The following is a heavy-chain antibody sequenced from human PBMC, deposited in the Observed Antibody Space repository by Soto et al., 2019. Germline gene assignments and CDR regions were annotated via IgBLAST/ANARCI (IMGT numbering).Heavy chain of an antibody. D-gene: IGHD6-13*01. CDR1: CDTISTGGYT. Sequence: SETLSLTCDVSCDTISTGGYTWALIRQPPGEALEWIGHTYHSGNPYYNPSLKSRVIISVDKSKNQFSLNLFSLTAADTAVYYCARDHSYSGNWAFAYWGQGALVTSPQ. J-gene: IGHJ4*02. V-gene: IGHV4-30-2*01. CDR2: TYHSGNP. CDR3: ARDHSYSGNWAFAY.